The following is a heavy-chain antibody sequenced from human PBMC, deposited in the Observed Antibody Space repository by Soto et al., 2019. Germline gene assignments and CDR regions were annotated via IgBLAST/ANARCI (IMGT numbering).Heavy chain of an antibody. CDR2: IVVGSGNT. V-gene: IGHV1-58*01. J-gene: IGHJ4*02. CDR3: AADRVLPAHGLRD. CDR1: GYTFTSSV. Sequence: EASSKVSCKSSGYTFTSSVVQWVRQARGQRLEWIGWIVVGSGNTNYAQKFQERVTITRDMSTSTAYMELSSLRSEDTAVYYCAADRVLPAHGLRDWGQGTLVTVSS. D-gene: IGHD5-12*01.